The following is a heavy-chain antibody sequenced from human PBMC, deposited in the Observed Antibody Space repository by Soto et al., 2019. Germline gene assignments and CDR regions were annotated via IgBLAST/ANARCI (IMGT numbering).Heavy chain of an antibody. V-gene: IGHV3-49*04. CDR1: GFTFGDYA. CDR3: TREAYSIAAAGYFDY. D-gene: IGHD6-13*01. Sequence: GGSLRLSCTASGFTFGDYAMSWVRQAPGKGLEWVGFIRSKAYGGTTEYAASVKGRFTISRDDSKSIAYLQMNSLKTEDTAVYYCTREAYSIAAAGYFDYWGQGTLVPSPQ. CDR2: IRSKAYGGTT. J-gene: IGHJ4*02.